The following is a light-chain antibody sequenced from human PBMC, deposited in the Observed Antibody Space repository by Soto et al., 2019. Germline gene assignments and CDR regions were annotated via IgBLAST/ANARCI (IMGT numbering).Light chain of an antibody. CDR2: EVT. J-gene: IGLJ1*01. Sequence: QSFLTQPASVSGSPGQSITISCTGTSGDIGSYNRVSWYQQHPGKAPKLIIYEVTDRPSGVSNRFSGSKSGNTASLTISGLQAEDEAEYYCSSYTNINTRACVFGTGSKVTVL. CDR3: SSYTNINTRACV. V-gene: IGLV2-14*01. CDR1: SGDIGSYNR.